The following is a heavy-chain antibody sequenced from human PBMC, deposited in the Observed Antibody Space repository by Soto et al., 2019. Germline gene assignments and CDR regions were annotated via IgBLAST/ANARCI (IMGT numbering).Heavy chain of an antibody. Sequence: GGSLRLSCAASGFTFSSYSMNWVSQAPGKGLEWVSSISSSSSYIYYADSVKGRFTISRDNAKNSLYLQMNSLSAEDTAVYYCARDSVAAADPGYYGMDVWGQGTTVTVSS. CDR1: GFTFSSYS. CDR2: ISSSSSYI. CDR3: ARDSVAAADPGYYGMDV. V-gene: IGHV3-21*01. D-gene: IGHD6-13*01. J-gene: IGHJ6*02.